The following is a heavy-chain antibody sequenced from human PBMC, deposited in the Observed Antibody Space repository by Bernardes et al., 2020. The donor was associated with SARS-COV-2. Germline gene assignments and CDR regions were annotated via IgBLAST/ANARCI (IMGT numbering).Heavy chain of an antibody. CDR2: IYYSGTT. CDR3: ARVGGDYDIFTGHDYFDP. CDR1: GGSISSTSTY. D-gene: IGHD3-9*01. J-gene: IGHJ5*02. Sequence: SETLSLTCTVSGGSISSTSTYWAWLRQSPGKGLEWIGTIYYSGTTYPNPALNSRVTISVDTSKNQFSLRLSSVTAADTAVYYCARVGGDYDIFTGHDYFDPWGRGTLVSVSS. V-gene: IGHV4-39*01.